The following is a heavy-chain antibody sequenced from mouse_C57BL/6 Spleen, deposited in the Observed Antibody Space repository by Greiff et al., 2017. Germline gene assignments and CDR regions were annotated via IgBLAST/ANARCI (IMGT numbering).Heavy chain of an antibody. Sequence: EVQLQQSGAELVKPGASVKLSCTASGFTINDYYMHWVKPRPEQGLEWIGRIAPENGVTTYAPKFQGRATITSYTSSNTAYLQLSSLTSEDTAVCYCACGYCGSSYCIAYWGQGTLVTVSA. D-gene: IGHD1-1*01. CDR2: IAPENGVT. CDR1: GFTINDYY. V-gene: IGHV14-2*01. J-gene: IGHJ3*01. CDR3: ACGYCGSSYCIAY.